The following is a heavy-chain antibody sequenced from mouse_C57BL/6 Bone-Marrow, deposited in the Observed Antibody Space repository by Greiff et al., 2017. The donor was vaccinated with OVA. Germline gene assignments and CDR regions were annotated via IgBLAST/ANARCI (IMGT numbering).Heavy chain of an antibody. D-gene: IGHD2-3*01. CDR2: IDPEDGYT. CDR3: TTEEDCYSLSCFYD. J-gene: IGHJ3*01. Sequence: VQLQQSGAELVRPGASVKLSCTASGFNITDDYMHWVKQRPEQGLEWIGWIDPEDGYTEYASKFQGKATITADTSSNTAYLQLSSLTSEDTAVYDSTTEEDCYSLSCFYDWGPRTLVTVSA. V-gene: IGHV14-4*01. CDR1: GFNITDDY.